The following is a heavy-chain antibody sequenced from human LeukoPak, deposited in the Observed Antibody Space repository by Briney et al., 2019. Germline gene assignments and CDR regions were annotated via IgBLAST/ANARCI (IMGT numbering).Heavy chain of an antibody. J-gene: IGHJ4*02. Sequence: PGGSLRLSCAASGFTVSSNYMSWVRQAPGKGLEGVSVIYSGGSTYCAHSVKGRFTISRDNSKNTLYLQMNSLRAEDTAVYYCASSILSYFDYWGQGTLVTVSS. CDR2: IYSGGST. V-gene: IGHV3-53*01. CDR3: ASSILSYFDY. CDR1: GFTVSSNY. D-gene: IGHD2/OR15-2a*01.